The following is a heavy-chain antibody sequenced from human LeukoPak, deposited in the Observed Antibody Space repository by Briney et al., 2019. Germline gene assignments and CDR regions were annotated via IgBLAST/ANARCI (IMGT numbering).Heavy chain of an antibody. J-gene: IGHJ6*04. CDR1: GFTFGSYG. D-gene: IGHD3-10*02. CDR2: IRSDGSNK. CDR3: AELGITMIGGV. Sequence: GGSLRLSCAASGFTFGSYGMHWVRQAPGKGLEWVTFIRSDGSNKYYADSVKGRFTISRDNSKNTLYLQMNSLRAEDTAVYYCAELGITMIGGVWGKGTTVTISS. V-gene: IGHV3-30*02.